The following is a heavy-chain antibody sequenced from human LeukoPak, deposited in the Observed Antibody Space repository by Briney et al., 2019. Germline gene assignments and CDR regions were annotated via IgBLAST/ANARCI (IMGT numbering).Heavy chain of an antibody. Sequence: GGSLRLSCAASGFTVSSNYMSWVRQAPGKGLEWVSVIYSGGSTYYADSVKGRFTISRDNSKNTLYLQMHSLRAEDTAVYYCAKLGGIYCGSTSCYTTDDYWGQGTLVTVSS. CDR1: GFTVSSNY. CDR3: AKLGGIYCGSTSCYTTDDY. J-gene: IGHJ4*02. CDR2: IYSGGST. D-gene: IGHD2-2*02. V-gene: IGHV3-53*01.